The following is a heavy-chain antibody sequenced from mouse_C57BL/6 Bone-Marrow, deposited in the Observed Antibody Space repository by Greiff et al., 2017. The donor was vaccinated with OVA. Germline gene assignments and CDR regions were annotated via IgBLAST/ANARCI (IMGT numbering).Heavy chain of an antibody. V-gene: IGHV2-2*01. D-gene: IGHD1-1*01. CDR1: GFSLTSYG. Sequence: QVQLKESGPGLVQPSQSLSITCTVSGFSLTSYGVHWVRQSPGKGLEWLGVIWSGGSTDYNAAFISRLGISKDNSKSQVFFKMNSLQADDTAIYYCASSTVVAPGDYAMDYWGQGTSVTVSS. J-gene: IGHJ4*01. CDR2: IWSGGST. CDR3: ASSTVVAPGDYAMDY.